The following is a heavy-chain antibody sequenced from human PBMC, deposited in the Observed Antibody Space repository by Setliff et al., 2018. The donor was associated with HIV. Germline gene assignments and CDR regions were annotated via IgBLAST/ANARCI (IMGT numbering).Heavy chain of an antibody. CDR1: GGSISSNNYY. CDR2: IYYSGST. D-gene: IGHD6-19*01. CDR3: ARHWRGSGWSNWFDP. J-gene: IGHJ5*02. V-gene: IGHV4-39*01. Sequence: SETLSLTCTVSGGSISSNNYYWGWIRLPPGKGLEWIGSIYYSGSTFYNPSLKSRLTISVDTSKNQFSLKLTSVTAADTAVYYCARHWRGSGWSNWFDPWGQGTRVTVSS.